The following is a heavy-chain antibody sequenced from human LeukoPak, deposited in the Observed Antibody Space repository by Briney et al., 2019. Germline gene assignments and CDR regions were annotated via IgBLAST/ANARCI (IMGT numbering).Heavy chain of an antibody. J-gene: IGHJ4*02. Sequence: ASVKVSCKASGGTFSSYAISWVRQAPGQGLEWMGRIIPILGIANYAQKFQGRVTITADKSTSTAYMELSSLRSEDTAVYYCARDIYDSSGYTPGFDYWGQGTLVTVSP. CDR2: IIPILGIA. CDR1: GGTFSSYA. CDR3: ARDIYDSSGYTPGFDY. D-gene: IGHD3-22*01. V-gene: IGHV1-69*04.